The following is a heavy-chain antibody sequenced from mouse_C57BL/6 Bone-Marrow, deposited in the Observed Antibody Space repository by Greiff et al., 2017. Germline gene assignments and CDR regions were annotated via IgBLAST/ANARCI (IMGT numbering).Heavy chain of an antibody. D-gene: IGHD1-1*01. CDR3: ARYSYYGSSYFY. V-gene: IGHV1-22*01. Sequence: EVQLQQSGPELVKPGASVKMSCKASGYTFTDYNMHWVKQSHGKSLEWIGYINPNNGGTSYTQKFKGKATLTVNKSSSTAYMELRSLTSEDSAVYYCARYSYYGSSYFYWGQGTTLTVSS. J-gene: IGHJ2*01. CDR1: GYTFTDYN. CDR2: INPNNGGT.